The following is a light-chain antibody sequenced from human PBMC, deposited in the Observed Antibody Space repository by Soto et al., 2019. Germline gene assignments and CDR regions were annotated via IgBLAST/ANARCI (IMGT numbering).Light chain of an antibody. CDR3: QQYKNWPPWT. J-gene: IGKJ1*01. CDR1: QSVSSS. V-gene: IGKV3-15*01. Sequence: ELAMTQSPATLSVSPGERATLSCRASQSVSSSLAWFQHKPGQAPRLLIFGASTRAAGVPARFSGTGSGTEFTLTMSSLQSEDFAVYYCQQYKNWPPWTFGQGNKVEVK. CDR2: GAS.